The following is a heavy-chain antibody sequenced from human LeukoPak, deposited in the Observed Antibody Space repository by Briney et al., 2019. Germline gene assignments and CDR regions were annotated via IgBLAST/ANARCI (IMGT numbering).Heavy chain of an antibody. J-gene: IGHJ4*02. CDR1: GGSFSGYY. CDR3: ARAGYYEVWSDYYTFDL. CDR2: INHSGST. V-gene: IGHV4-34*01. Sequence: SETLSLTCAVYGGSFSGYYWSWIRQPPGKGLEWIGEINHSGSTNYNPSLKSRVTISVDTSKNQFSLKLSSVTAADSAVYYCARAGYYEVWSDYYTFDLWGQGTQVIVSS. D-gene: IGHD3-3*01.